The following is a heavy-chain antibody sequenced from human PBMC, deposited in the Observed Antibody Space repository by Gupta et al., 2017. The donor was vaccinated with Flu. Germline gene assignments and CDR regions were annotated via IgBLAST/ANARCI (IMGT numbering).Heavy chain of an antibody. CDR2: IYHSGST. Sequence: QVQLQESGPGLVKPSETLSLTCAVSGYSISSGYYWGWIRQPPGKGLEWIGSIYHSGSTYYNPSLKSRVTISVDTSKNQFSLKLSSVTAADTAVYYCARDPGYGGSDYYYYGMDVWGQGTTVTVSS. J-gene: IGHJ6*02. D-gene: IGHD5-12*01. CDR1: GYSISSGYY. CDR3: ARDPGYGGSDYYYYGMDV. V-gene: IGHV4-38-2*02.